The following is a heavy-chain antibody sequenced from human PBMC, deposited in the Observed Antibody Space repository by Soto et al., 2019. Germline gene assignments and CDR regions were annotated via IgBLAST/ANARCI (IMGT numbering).Heavy chain of an antibody. D-gene: IGHD1-26*01. CDR1: GGSIRSYY. CDR3: AREGASGFGMDV. CDR2: VYTTGST. J-gene: IGHJ6*02. Sequence: PSETLSLTCNVSGGSIRSYYWSWVRQPAGKALEWIGRVYTTGSTNYNHSLRSRVSISVDTSKNQFSLTVTSVTAADTAVYYCAREGASGFGMDVWGQGTTVTVSS. V-gene: IGHV4-4*07.